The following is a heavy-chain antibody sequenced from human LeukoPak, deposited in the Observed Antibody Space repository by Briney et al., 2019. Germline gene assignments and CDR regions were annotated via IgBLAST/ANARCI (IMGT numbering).Heavy chain of an antibody. Sequence: ASVKVSCKASGYTFTSYYMHWVRQAPGQGLEWMGITNPSGGSTSYAQKFQGRVTMTRDTSTSTVYMELSSLRSEDTAVYYCARDRLEQAYYYYMDVWGKGTTVTVSS. V-gene: IGHV1-46*01. CDR3: ARDRLEQAYYYYMDV. CDR2: TNPSGGST. CDR1: GYTFTSYY. J-gene: IGHJ6*03. D-gene: IGHD1/OR15-1a*01.